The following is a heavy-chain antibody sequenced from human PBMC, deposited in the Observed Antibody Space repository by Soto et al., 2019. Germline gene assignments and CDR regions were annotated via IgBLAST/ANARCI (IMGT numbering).Heavy chain of an antibody. CDR1: GYTFTSYG. Sequence: QVQLVQSGAEVKKPGASVKVSCKASGYTFTSYGISWVRQAPGQGLEWMGWISAYNGNTNYAQKLQGRVTITADESTSTAYMELSSLRSEDTAVYYCARGLVSSYNWNGPLDYWGQGTLVTVSS. D-gene: IGHD1-1*01. CDR3: ARGLVSSYNWNGPLDY. J-gene: IGHJ4*02. V-gene: IGHV1-18*04. CDR2: ISAYNGNT.